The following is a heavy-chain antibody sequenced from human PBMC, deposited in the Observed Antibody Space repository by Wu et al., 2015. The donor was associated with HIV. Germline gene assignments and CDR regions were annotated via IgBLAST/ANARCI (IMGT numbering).Heavy chain of an antibody. CDR1: GYTFTDYF. Sequence: QVHLLQSGPAVKKPGASVKVSCKASGYTFTDYFVHWVRQAPGQNFEWMGWTNVNTGGTNYAPKFQGRVTMTRDTSISTAYIELSGLTSDDTAVYYCTRDELFRVDDAFDMWGQGTLVTVSS. CDR2: TNVNTGGT. D-gene: IGHD2-15*01. J-gene: IGHJ3*02. V-gene: IGHV1-2*02. CDR3: TRDELFRVDDAFDM.